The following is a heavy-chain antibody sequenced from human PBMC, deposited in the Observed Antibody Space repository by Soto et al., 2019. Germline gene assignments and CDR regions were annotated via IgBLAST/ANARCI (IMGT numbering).Heavy chain of an antibody. CDR3: ARQNYGGNVRSFDL. J-gene: IGHJ2*01. D-gene: IGHD2-15*01. Sequence: QLQLQESGSGLVKPSQTLSLTCAVSGGSISSGGYSWSWIRQPPGKGLEWIGYIYHSGSTYYNPSLKGRATISVDRSKNQFSMKLSSVTAADTAVYYWARQNYGGNVRSFDLWGRGTLVTVSS. CDR1: GGSISSGGYS. V-gene: IGHV4-30-2*01. CDR2: IYHSGST.